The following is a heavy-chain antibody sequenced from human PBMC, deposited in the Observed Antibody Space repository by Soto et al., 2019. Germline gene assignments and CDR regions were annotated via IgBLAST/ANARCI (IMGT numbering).Heavy chain of an antibody. D-gene: IGHD4-17*01. V-gene: IGHV3-48*04. CDR2: ISSSSSTI. CDR1: GFTFSSYS. Sequence: PGGSLRLSCAASGFTFSSYSMNWVRQAPGKGLEWVSYISSSSSTIYYADSVKGRFTISRDNAENSVYLEMDSLRAEDTALYYCARDVDADFRTDFDYWGRGTLVTVSS. J-gene: IGHJ4*02. CDR3: ARDVDADFRTDFDY.